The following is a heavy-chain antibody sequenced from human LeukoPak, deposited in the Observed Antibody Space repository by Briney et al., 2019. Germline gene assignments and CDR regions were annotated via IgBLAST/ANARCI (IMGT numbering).Heavy chain of an antibody. J-gene: IGHJ5*02. CDR2: IYHSGSI. D-gene: IGHD3-3*01. CDR1: DYSISSGYY. CDR3: ARDRPLLGAWSWFDP. Sequence: SETLSLTCSVSDYSISSGYYWGWIRQPPGKGLEWIGTIYHSGSIYYNPSLKSRVTISVDTSKNQFSLKLSSVTAPDTAVYYCARDRPLLGAWSWFDPWGQRTLVTVSS. V-gene: IGHV4-38-2*02.